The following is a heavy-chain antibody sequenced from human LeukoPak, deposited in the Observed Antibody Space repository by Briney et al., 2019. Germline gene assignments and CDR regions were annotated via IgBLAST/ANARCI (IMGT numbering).Heavy chain of an antibody. V-gene: IGHV1-69*05. CDR2: IIPIFGTA. CDR3: ARLGPVRGDDY. D-gene: IGHD3-10*01. J-gene: IGHJ4*02. Sequence: ASVKVSCKASGGTFSSYAISWVRQAPGQGLEWMGGIIPIFGTANYTQKFQGRVTITTDESTSTAYMELSSLRSEDTAVYYCARLGPVRGDDYWGQGTLVTVSS. CDR1: GGTFSSYA.